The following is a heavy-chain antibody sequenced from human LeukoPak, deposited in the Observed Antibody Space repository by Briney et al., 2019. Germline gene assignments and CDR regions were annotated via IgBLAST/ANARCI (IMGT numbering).Heavy chain of an antibody. V-gene: IGHV3-23*01. CDR1: GFTFSSYA. D-gene: IGHD2-2*01. Sequence: GGSLRLSCAASGFTFSSYAMTWVRQAPGKGLEWVSAVSGSGFNTYYADSVKGRFTISRDNSKNTLYLQMNSLRADDTAVYYCAKTQFCSSTSCRPLGYFDYWGQGTLVTVSS. CDR3: AKTQFCSSTSCRPLGYFDY. J-gene: IGHJ4*02. CDR2: VSGSGFNT.